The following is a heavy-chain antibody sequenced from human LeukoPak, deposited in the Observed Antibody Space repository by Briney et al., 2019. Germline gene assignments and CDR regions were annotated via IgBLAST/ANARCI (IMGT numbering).Heavy chain of an antibody. D-gene: IGHD3-10*01. Sequence: GGSLRLSCAASGFPFSTYAMSWVRQAPGKGLEWVSSIRGSDGSTYYADSVKGRFAISRDNSKNTLYLQMNSLRAEDTAVYYCAMVRGVIRYFDYWGQGTLVTVSS. CDR3: AMVRGVIRYFDY. V-gene: IGHV3-23*01. CDR1: GFPFSTYA. J-gene: IGHJ4*02. CDR2: IRGSDGST.